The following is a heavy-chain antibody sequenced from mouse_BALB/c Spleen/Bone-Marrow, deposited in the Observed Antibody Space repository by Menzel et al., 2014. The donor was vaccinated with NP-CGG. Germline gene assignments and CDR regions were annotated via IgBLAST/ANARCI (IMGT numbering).Heavy chain of an antibody. D-gene: IGHD4-1*01. V-gene: IGHV3-8*02. CDR2: ISYSGST. Sequence: VQLQQPGPSLVKPSQTLSLTCSATGDSITSGYWNWIRKFPGNKLEYMGYISYSGSTYYNPSLKSRISITRDTSKNQYYLQLNSVITEDTATYYCARGTGTWFAYWGQGTLVTVSA. CDR1: GDSITSGY. J-gene: IGHJ3*01. CDR3: ARGTGTWFAY.